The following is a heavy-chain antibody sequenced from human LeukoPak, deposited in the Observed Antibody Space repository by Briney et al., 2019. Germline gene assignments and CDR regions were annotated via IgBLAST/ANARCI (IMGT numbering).Heavy chain of an antibody. V-gene: IGHV3-66*01. J-gene: IGHJ4*02. CDR1: GFTVGSNY. CDR3: AKDAYDY. CDR2: IYGGGST. Sequence: GGSLRLSCAASGFTVGSNYMSWVRQAPGKGLEWVSVIYGGGSTYYADSVKGRFTISRDNSKNTLYLQMNSLRAEDTAVYNCAKDAYDYWGQGTLVTVSS.